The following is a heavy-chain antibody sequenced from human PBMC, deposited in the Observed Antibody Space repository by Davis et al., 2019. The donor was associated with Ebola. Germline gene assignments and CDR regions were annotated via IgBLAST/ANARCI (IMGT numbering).Heavy chain of an antibody. CDR1: GFTFSSYA. CDR3: ARVLSGYKVDY. V-gene: IGHV3-30-3*01. CDR2: ISYDGSNK. Sequence: PGGSLRLSCAASGFTFSSYAMHWVRQAPGKGLEWVAVISYDGSNKYYADSVKGRFTISRDNSKNTLYLQMNSLRAEDTAVYYCARVLSGYKVDYWGQGTLVTVSS. J-gene: IGHJ4*02. D-gene: IGHD3-22*01.